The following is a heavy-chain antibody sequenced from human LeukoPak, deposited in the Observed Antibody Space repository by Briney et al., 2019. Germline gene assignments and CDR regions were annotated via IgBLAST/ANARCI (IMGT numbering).Heavy chain of an antibody. CDR3: ARDHHQILTGFFYQNMDV. CDR2: INIAKGNS. D-gene: IGHD3-9*01. CDR1: GYSFTAYN. Sequence: ASVKVSCKASGYSFTAYNINWVRQAPGQGLEWMGWINIAKGNSNYAQKFQGRITVTTDTSTSTAYMDLRSLREDDTAVYFCARDHHQILTGFFYQNMDVWGQGPTVTVSS. V-gene: IGHV1-18*04. J-gene: IGHJ6*02.